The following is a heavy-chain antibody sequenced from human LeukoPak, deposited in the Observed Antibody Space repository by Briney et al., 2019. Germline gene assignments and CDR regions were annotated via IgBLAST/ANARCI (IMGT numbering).Heavy chain of an antibody. V-gene: IGHV1-69*13. D-gene: IGHD4-23*01. CDR3: ARGPRRYGGISDWYFDL. Sequence: SVKVSCKASGGTFSSYAISWVRQAPGQGLEWMGGIIPIFGTANYAQKFQGRVTITADESTSTAYMELSSLRSEDTAVYYCARGPRRYGGISDWYFDLWGRGTLVTVSS. CDR1: GGTFSSYA. J-gene: IGHJ2*01. CDR2: IIPIFGTA.